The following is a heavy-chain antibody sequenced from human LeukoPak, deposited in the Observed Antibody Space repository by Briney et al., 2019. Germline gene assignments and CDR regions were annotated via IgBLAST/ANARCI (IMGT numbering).Heavy chain of an antibody. J-gene: IGHJ6*03. D-gene: IGHD2-2*01. CDR2: IYHSGST. V-gene: IGHV4-38-2*02. Sequence: SETLSLTCTVSGYSISSGYYWGWIRQPPGKGLEWIGGIYHSGSTYYNPSLKSRVTISVDRSKNHFSLKLSSVTAADTAVYYCARAKKDIVVVPAATNYYYYYMDVWGKGTTVTVSS. CDR1: GYSISSGYY. CDR3: ARAKKDIVVVPAATNYYYYYMDV.